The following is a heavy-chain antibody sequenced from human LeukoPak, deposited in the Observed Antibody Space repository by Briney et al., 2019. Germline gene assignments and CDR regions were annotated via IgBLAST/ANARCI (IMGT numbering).Heavy chain of an antibody. J-gene: IGHJ3*02. CDR1: GGSFSGYY. CDR3: AREETYYYDSSGYYTGRAFDI. V-gene: IGHV4-34*01. D-gene: IGHD3-22*01. Sequence: SETLSLTCTIYGGSFSGYYWSWIRQPPGKGLEWIGEINRSGSTNYNPSLKSRVTISVDTSKNQFSLKLSSVTAADTAVYYCAREETYYYDSSGYYTGRAFDIWGQGTMVTVSS. CDR2: INRSGST.